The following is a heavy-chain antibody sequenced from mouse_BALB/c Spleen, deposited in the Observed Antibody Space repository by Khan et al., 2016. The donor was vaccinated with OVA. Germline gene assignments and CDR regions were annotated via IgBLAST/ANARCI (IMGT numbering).Heavy chain of an antibody. D-gene: IGHD2-14*01. V-gene: IGHV1-9*01. CDR3: ARSRYDGGSYLDY. Sequence: QVQLQQSGAELMKPGASVKISCKATGYTFSGYWIEWVKQRPGHGLEWIGEILPGSGSTTYNEKFKGKATLTADTSSNKAYMQLSSLTSEDSAVYYCARSRYDGGSYLDYWGQGTTVTVSS. J-gene: IGHJ2*01. CDR2: ILPGSGST. CDR1: GYTFSGYW.